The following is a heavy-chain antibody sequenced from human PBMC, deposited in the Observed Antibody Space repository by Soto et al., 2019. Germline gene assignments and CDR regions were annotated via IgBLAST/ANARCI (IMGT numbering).Heavy chain of an antibody. Sequence: QVQLVQSGAEVKKPGASVKVSCKASGYTFTSYGISWVRQAPGQGLEWMGWISAYNGNTNYAQKLQGRVTMTTDTSTSTAYRELRSLRSDDTAVYYCARDRAYDYIWGSYRYTDAFDIWGQGTMVTVSS. CDR3: ARDRAYDYIWGSYRYTDAFDI. CDR2: ISAYNGNT. J-gene: IGHJ3*02. CDR1: GYTFTSYG. V-gene: IGHV1-18*01. D-gene: IGHD3-16*02.